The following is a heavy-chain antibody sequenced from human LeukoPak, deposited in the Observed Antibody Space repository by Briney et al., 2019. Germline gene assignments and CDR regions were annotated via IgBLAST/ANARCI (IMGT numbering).Heavy chain of an antibody. Sequence: GGSLRLSCAASGFTFDDYGMSWVRHAPGKGLEWVSGINWNGGSTVYADSVKGRFTISRDNAKNSLYLQINSLRAEDTALYYCARPMTTVTTTFDYWGQGTLVTVSS. V-gene: IGHV3-20*04. D-gene: IGHD4-17*01. CDR1: GFTFDDYG. J-gene: IGHJ4*02. CDR3: ARPMTTVTTTFDY. CDR2: INWNGGST.